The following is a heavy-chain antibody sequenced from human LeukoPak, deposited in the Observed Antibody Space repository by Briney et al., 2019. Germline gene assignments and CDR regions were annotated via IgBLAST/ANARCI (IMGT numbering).Heavy chain of an antibody. D-gene: IGHD3-3*01. CDR3: ARVVRREYDFWSGYSDYYYGMDV. V-gene: IGHV1-2*02. J-gene: IGHJ6*02. CDR2: INPNSGGT. CDR1: GCTFTSYD. Sequence: ASVKVSCKASGCTFTSYDINWVRQAPGQGLEWMGWINPNSGGTNYAQKFQGRVTMTRDTSISTAYMELSRLRSDDTAVYYCARVVRREYDFWSGYSDYYYGMDVWGQGTTVTVSS.